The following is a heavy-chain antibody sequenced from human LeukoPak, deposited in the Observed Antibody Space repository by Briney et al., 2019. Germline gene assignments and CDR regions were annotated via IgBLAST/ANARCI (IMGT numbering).Heavy chain of an antibody. J-gene: IGHJ4*02. CDR2: INPSGGST. V-gene: IGHV1-46*01. D-gene: IGHD3-10*01. CDR1: GYTFTSYY. Sequence: ASVKVSCKGSGYTFTSYYMHWVRQAPGQGLEWMGIINPSGGSTSYAQKFQGRVTMTRDMSTSTVYMELSSLRSEDTAVYYCARPRGSGEYYFDYWGQGTLVTVSS. CDR3: ARPRGSGEYYFDY.